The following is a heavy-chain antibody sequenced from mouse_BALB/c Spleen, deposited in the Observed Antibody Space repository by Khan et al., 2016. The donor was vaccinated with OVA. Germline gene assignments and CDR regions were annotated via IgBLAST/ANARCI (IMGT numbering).Heavy chain of an antibody. J-gene: IGHJ2*01. Sequence: VQLQQSGAELVKAGASVKMSCKASGYTFTSYWMHWVKQRLGQGLEWFAETNPTNGRTYYNEKFKSKATLTVDKSSSTAYMLLRGPTFEESAVYYCARIKKIVATYFDYWSQGTTPTVSS. CDR1: GYTFTSYW. D-gene: IGHD1-1*01. CDR2: TNPTNGRT. V-gene: IGHV1S81*02. CDR3: ARIKKIVATYFDY.